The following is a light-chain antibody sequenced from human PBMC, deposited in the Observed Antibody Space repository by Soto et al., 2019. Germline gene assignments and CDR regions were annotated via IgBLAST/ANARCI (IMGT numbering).Light chain of an antibody. V-gene: IGLV2-14*01. Sequence: QSALTQPASVSGSPGQSITISCAGTSSDVGGFDYVSWYQQHPGKAPKLMISEVSSRPSGVSNRFSGSRSGNTASLTISGLQADDEADYYCISYTSSSTLVVFGTGTKVTVL. CDR1: SSDVGGFDY. J-gene: IGLJ1*01. CDR2: EVS. CDR3: ISYTSSSTLVV.